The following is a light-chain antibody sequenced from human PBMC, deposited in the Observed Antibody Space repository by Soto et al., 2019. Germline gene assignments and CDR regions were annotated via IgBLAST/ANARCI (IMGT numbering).Light chain of an antibody. V-gene: IGKV3-11*01. Sequence: EIVLTQSPATLSLSPGERATLSCRASQSVNNFLAWYQQKPGQAPRLLLYDASTRVTCIPARFSGSGSGTDFTLTISRLEPEDFAGYFCQQRSNWPRTFGPGTKVDIK. J-gene: IGKJ1*01. CDR3: QQRSNWPRT. CDR2: DAS. CDR1: QSVNNF.